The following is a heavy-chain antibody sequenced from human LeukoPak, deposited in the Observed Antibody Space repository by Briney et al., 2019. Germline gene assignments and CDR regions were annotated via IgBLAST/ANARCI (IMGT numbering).Heavy chain of an antibody. V-gene: IGHV3-23*01. Sequence: HPGGSLRLSCAASGLTFSSYAMSWVRQAPGKGLEWVSAISGSGGSTYYADSVKGRFTISRDNSKNTLYLQMNSLRAEDTAVYYCAKAQQQLVQNLDYWGQGTLVTVSS. CDR1: GLTFSSYA. CDR2: ISGSGGST. J-gene: IGHJ4*02. CDR3: AKAQQQLVQNLDY. D-gene: IGHD6-13*01.